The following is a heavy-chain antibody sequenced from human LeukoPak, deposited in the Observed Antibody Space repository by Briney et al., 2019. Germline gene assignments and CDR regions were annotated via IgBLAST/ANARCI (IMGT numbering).Heavy chain of an antibody. D-gene: IGHD3-22*01. CDR2: IRYDGSNK. V-gene: IGHV3-30*02. CDR1: GFTFSSYS. CDR3: AKGITYYYDSSGYFSYMDV. J-gene: IGHJ6*03. Sequence: PGGSLRLSCAASGFTFSSYSMNWVRQAPGKGLEWVAFIRYDGSNKYYADSVKGRFTISRDNSKNTLYLQMNSLRAEDTAVYYCAKGITYYYDSSGYFSYMDVWGKGTTVTISS.